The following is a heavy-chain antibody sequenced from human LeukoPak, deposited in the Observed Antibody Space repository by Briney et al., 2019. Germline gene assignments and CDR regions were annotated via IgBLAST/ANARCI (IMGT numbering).Heavy chain of an antibody. CDR1: GFSISDNA. D-gene: IGHD4-23*01. Sequence: GGSLRLSCTASGFSISDNAMHWVRQAPGRGLEWVAYIRYDGNSKNYADSVKGLFTISRDNSRDTLYLQMSSLRGDDTAVYYCTKGDDFGANTRLPKYNWFDPWGQGTLVTVSS. CDR3: TKGDDFGANTRLPKYNWFDP. CDR2: IRYDGNSK. J-gene: IGHJ5*02. V-gene: IGHV3-30*02.